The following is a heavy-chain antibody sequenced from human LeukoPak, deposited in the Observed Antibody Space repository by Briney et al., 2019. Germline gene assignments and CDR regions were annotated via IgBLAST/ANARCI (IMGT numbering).Heavy chain of an antibody. CDR2: MNPNSGNT. V-gene: IGHV1-8*01. J-gene: IGHJ5*02. CDR3: ARGKAYYDFWSGYYTGIGTNWFDP. CDR1: GYTFTSYY. Sequence: ASVKVSCKASGYTFTSYYMHWVRQATGQGLEWMGWMNPNSGNTGYAQKFQGRVTMTRNTSISTAYMELSSLRSEDTAVYYCARGKAYYDFWSGYYTGIGTNWFDPWGQGTLVTVSS. D-gene: IGHD3-3*01.